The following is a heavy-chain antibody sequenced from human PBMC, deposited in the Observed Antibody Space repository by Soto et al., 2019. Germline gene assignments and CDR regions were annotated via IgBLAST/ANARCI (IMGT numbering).Heavy chain of an antibody. Sequence: SVKVSCEASQYTFTNFYLHWVRQAPGQRPEWMGWINNGGGTIYAQKFQGRLTMTSDTSITTAYMELSRMSSDDTAFYYCATSSDWSPLLDYWGQGTLVTVSS. J-gene: IGHJ4*02. CDR2: INNGGGT. CDR3: ATSSDWSPLLDY. D-gene: IGHD6-19*01. CDR1: QYTFTNFY. V-gene: IGHV1-2*02.